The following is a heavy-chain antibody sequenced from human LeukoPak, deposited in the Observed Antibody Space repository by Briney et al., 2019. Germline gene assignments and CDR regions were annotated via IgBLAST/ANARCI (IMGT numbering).Heavy chain of an antibody. CDR1: GAAISSDY. V-gene: IGHV4-4*07. CDR3: ARVGDFDTYYYYFMDV. J-gene: IGHJ6*03. D-gene: IGHD3-16*01. Sequence: PSETLSLTCAVSGAAISSDYWSWLRQPAGKGLEWIGRIFSGSTNYNPSLKSRVTMSVDTSKNQFSLKLSSVTAADTAIYYCARVGDFDTYYYYFMDVWGKGITVTVSS. CDR2: IFSGST.